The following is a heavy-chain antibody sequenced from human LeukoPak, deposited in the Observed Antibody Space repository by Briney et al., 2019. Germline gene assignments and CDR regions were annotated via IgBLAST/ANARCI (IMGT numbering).Heavy chain of an antibody. J-gene: IGHJ4*02. CDR1: RFTFSTYT. CDR2: IGSSSSYI. Sequence: GGSLILSCAASRFTFSTYTMNWVRQAPGKGLEWVSSIGSSSSYIYYADSVKGRFTISRDNAKNSLYLQMNTLRAEDTAVYYCARDRTTVTTFDYWGQGTLVTVSS. V-gene: IGHV3-21*01. CDR3: ARDRTTVTTFDY. D-gene: IGHD4-17*01.